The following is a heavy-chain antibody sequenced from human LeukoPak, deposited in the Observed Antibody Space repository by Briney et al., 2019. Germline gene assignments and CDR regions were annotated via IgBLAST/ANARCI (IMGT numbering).Heavy chain of an antibody. Sequence: SETLSLTCTVSGGSIDPYFWGWIRQPPGKGLDWIAYISSSGSTNYNPSLKSRVTLSVDTSKNHLSLKLSSATAADTAVYYCARVGSSTYNSHTFDIWGQGTMVTVSS. D-gene: IGHD1-20*01. CDR1: GGSIDPYF. J-gene: IGHJ3*02. V-gene: IGHV4-59*01. CDR3: ARVGSSTYNSHTFDI. CDR2: ISSSGST.